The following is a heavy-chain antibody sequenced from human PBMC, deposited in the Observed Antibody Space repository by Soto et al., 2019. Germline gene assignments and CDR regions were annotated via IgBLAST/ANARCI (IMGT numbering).Heavy chain of an antibody. CDR3: ARVWIAVAGYYFDY. D-gene: IGHD6-19*01. CDR2: IIPIFGTA. CDR1: GCTLNSYA. Sequence: SVKVCCKDSGCTLNSYARSWVRQANGQGLEWMGGIIPIFGTANYAQKFQGRVTITADESTSTAYMELSSLRSEDTAVYYCARVWIAVAGYYFDYWGQGTLVTVS. J-gene: IGHJ4*02. V-gene: IGHV1-69*13.